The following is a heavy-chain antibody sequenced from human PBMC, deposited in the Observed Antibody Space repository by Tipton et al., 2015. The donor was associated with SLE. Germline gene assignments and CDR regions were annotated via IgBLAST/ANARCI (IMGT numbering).Heavy chain of an antibody. V-gene: IGHV3-53*03. CDR2: IYSGGPT. J-gene: IGHJ4*02. Sequence: SLRLSCATSGFSVSTNHMSWVRQAPGKGLEWVSTIYSGGPTFYADSMKGRFTISRDNSLDTLDLQMNSLRVEDTAVYYCVRGGGGYFHMQNDYWGQGTLATVAP. CDR1: GFSVSTNH. D-gene: IGHD5-12*01. CDR3: VRGGGGYFHMQNDY.